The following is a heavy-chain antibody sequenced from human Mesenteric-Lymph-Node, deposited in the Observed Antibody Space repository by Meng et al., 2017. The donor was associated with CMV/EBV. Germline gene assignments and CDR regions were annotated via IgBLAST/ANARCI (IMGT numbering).Heavy chain of an antibody. D-gene: IGHD3-3*01. CDR1: GFTFSSYA. J-gene: IGHJ4*02. CDR3: ASGGYYDFWSGYQMPHY. Sequence: GGSLRLSCAASGFTFSSYAMSWVRQAPGKGLEWVSVIYSGGSSTYYADSVKGRFTISRDNSKNTLYLQMNSLRADDTAVYYCASGGYYDFWSGYQMPHYWGQGTLVTVSS. CDR2: IYSGGSST. V-gene: IGHV3-23*03.